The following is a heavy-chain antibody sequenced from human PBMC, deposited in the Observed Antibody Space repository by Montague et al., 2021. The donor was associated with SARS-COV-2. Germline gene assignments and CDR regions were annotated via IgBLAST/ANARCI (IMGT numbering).Heavy chain of an antibody. J-gene: IGHJ4*02. CDR1: GFAVSTNE. V-gene: IGHV3-66*01. D-gene: IGHD3-16*02. CDR2: TFIDGIT. CDR3: ARDKGVSVNQRFDC. Sequence: SLRLSCAASGFAVSTNEISWVRQAPGKGLEWVSVTFIDGITYYAGSVQGRFTISRDIDRNTLFLHMNSLRADDRGVYYCARDKGVSVNQRFDCWGQGTLVTVSS.